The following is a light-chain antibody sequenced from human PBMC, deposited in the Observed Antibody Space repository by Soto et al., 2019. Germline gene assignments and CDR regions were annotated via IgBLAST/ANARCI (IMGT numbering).Light chain of an antibody. CDR1: RSISSY. CDR2: AAS. CDR3: QQSYSTPWT. V-gene: IGKV1-39*01. J-gene: IGKJ1*01. Sequence: DIQMTQSPSSLSASVGDRVTITCRASRSISSYLNWYQQKPGKAPKLLIYAASSLQSGVPSRFSGGGSGTDFTLTISSVQPEDFATYYCQQSYSTPWTFGQGTKVDIK.